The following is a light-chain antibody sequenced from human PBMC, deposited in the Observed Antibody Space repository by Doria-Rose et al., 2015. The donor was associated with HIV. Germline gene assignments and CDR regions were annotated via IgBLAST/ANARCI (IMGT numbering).Light chain of an antibody. CDR1: QSFSSTY. CDR2: DGS. Sequence: TQSPGTLSLSPGERATLSCRASQSFSSTYLAWYQQKPGQAPSLLIYDGSTRATGIPGRFSASGPGTDFTLTINRLEPEDFALYYCHQYGTSWTFGQGTKVEI. CDR3: HQYGTSWT. V-gene: IGKV3-20*01. J-gene: IGKJ1*01.